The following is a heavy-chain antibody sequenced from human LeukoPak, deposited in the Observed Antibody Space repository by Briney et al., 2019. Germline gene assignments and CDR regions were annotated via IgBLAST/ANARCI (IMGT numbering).Heavy chain of an antibody. CDR3: ARSIGGYLSYYYYGMDV. D-gene: IGHD3-22*01. J-gene: IGHJ6*02. Sequence: GGSLRLSCAASGLTFSDYHMSWIRQAPGKGLEWVSHISDNGRTKYYANSVQGRFTVSRDNAKNSLYLQMNSLRAEDTAVYYCARSIGGYLSYYYYGMDVWGQGTTVTVSS. V-gene: IGHV3-11*01. CDR1: GLTFSDYH. CDR2: ISDNGRTK.